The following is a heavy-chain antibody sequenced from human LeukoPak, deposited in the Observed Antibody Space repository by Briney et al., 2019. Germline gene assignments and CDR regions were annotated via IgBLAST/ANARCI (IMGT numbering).Heavy chain of an antibody. D-gene: IGHD3-10*01. J-gene: IGHJ3*02. CDR2: MNPNSGNT. CDR1: GYTFTSYD. Sequence: ASVKVSCKASGYTFTSYDINWVRQATGQGLEWMGWMNPNSGNTGYAQKFQGRVTITRNTSISTAYMELSSLRSEDTAVYYCARTGGVWFGELGAFDIWGQGTMVTVSS. CDR3: ARTGGVWFGELGAFDI. V-gene: IGHV1-8*03.